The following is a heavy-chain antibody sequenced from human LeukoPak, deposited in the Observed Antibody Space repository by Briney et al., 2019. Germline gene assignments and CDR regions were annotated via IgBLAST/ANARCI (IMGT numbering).Heavy chain of an antibody. Sequence: GRSLRLSCAASGFTFSSYGMHWVRQAPGKGLEWVAVIWYDGSNKYYADSVKGRFTISRDNSKNTLYLQMNSLGAEDTAVYYFAKVLGFYIARGPFDYWGQGTLVTVSS. J-gene: IGHJ4*02. CDR3: AKVLGFYIARGPFDY. CDR1: GFTFSSYG. V-gene: IGHV3-33*06. D-gene: IGHD3-3*01. CDR2: IWYDGSNK.